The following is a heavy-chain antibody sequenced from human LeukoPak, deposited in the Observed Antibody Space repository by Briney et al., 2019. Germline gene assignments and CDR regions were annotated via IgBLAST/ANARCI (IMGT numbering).Heavy chain of an antibody. CDR3: ARDVVTVTKGFDI. CDR1: TDSLSSHY. CDR2: ISYIGST. Sequence: VKPSETLSLTCAVSTDSLSSHYWTWIRQPPGKGLEWIGYISYIGSTNYNPSLKSRVTISIDTSKNQFSLRLSSVTAADTAVYYCARDVVTVTKGFDIWGQGTMVSVSS. J-gene: IGHJ3*02. V-gene: IGHV4-59*11. D-gene: IGHD4-17*01.